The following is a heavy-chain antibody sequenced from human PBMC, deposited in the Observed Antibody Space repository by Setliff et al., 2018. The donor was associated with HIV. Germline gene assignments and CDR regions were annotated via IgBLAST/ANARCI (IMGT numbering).Heavy chain of an antibody. Sequence: GGSLRLSCAASGFIFSNYYMTWIRQAPGKGLEWISYISSSGSTIYYADSAKGRFTISRDNAKNSLYLQMNSLRAEDTAVYYCARDERRWLQSGMDVWGQGTTVTVSS. CDR1: GFIFSNYY. V-gene: IGHV3-11*04. CDR3: ARDERRWLQSGMDV. D-gene: IGHD5-12*01. CDR2: ISSSGSTI. J-gene: IGHJ6*02.